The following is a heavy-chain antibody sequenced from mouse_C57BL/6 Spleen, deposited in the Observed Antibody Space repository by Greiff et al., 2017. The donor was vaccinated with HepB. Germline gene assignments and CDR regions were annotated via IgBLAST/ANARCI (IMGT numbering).Heavy chain of an antibody. Sequence: QVQLQQPGAELVRPGTSVKLSCKASGYTFTSYWMHWVKQRPGQGLEWIGVIDPSDSYTNYNQKFKGKATLTVDTSSSTAYMQLSSLTSEDSAVYYCARGHYYGSSSLFAYWGQGTLVTVSA. V-gene: IGHV1-59*01. J-gene: IGHJ3*01. CDR2: IDPSDSYT. CDR3: ARGHYYGSSSLFAY. D-gene: IGHD1-1*01. CDR1: GYTFTSYW.